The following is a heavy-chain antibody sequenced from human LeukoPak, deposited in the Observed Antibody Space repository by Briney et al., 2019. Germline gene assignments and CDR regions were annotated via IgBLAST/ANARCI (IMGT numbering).Heavy chain of an antibody. D-gene: IGHD3-3*01. V-gene: IGHV3-23*01. Sequence: PGGSLRLSCAASGFTFSSYAMSWVRQAPGKGLEWVSAISGSGGSTYYADSVKGRFTISRDNSKNTLYLQMNSLRAEDTAVYYCAKLNDLGRFLEWLSHSGAFDIWGQGTMVTVSS. J-gene: IGHJ3*02. CDR1: GFTFSSYA. CDR2: ISGSGGST. CDR3: AKLNDLGRFLEWLSHSGAFDI.